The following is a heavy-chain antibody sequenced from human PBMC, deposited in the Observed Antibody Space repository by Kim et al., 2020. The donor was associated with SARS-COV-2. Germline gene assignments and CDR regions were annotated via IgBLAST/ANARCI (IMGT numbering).Heavy chain of an antibody. Sequence: SETLSLTCTVSGGSISSGGYYWSWIRQHPGKGLEWLGYIYYSGSTYYNPSLKSRVTISVDTSKNQFSLKLSSVTAADTAVYYCARVYCGGDCYSVDWFDPWGQGTLVTVSS. J-gene: IGHJ5*02. CDR1: GGSISSGGYY. V-gene: IGHV4-31*03. D-gene: IGHD2-21*01. CDR2: IYYSGST. CDR3: ARVYCGGDCYSVDWFDP.